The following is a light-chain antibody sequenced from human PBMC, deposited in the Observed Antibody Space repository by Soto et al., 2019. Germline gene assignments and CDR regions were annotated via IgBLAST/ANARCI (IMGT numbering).Light chain of an antibody. CDR2: ASS. CDR1: QGIRND. V-gene: IGKV1-6*01. CDR3: LQDYNNPYT. Sequence: MQMTQSPSSLSASVEDRVTITCRASQGIRNDLVGYRQKAGSAPKFLIYASSSLQSGVPSRFSGSGSGTDFTLSISSMQPEDFATYYCLQDYNNPYTFGQGTKVDIK. J-gene: IGKJ2*01.